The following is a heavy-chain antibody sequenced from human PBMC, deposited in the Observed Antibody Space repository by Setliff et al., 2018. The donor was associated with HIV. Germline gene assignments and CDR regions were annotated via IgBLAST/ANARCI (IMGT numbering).Heavy chain of an antibody. V-gene: IGHV1-46*01. CDR2: INTGGGNT. CDR3: ARGLRGVIKGRYYYMDV. J-gene: IGHJ6*03. CDR1: GYTFTSYG. D-gene: IGHD3-10*01. Sequence: ASVKVSCKASGYTFTSYGISWVRQAPGQGLEWLAVINTGGGNTNYAQKFQGRVAVTRDTSTSTVYMELNSPRPEDTAVYYCARGLRGVIKGRYYYMDVWGKGTTVTVSS.